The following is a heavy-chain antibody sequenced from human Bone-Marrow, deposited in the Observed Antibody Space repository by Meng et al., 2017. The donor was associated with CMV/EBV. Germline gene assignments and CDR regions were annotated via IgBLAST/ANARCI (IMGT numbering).Heavy chain of an antibody. D-gene: IGHD3-10*01. CDR2: ISSSSSTI. J-gene: IGHJ4*02. CDR1: GFTFSSYS. V-gene: IGHV3-48*04. CDR3: ARDRGSIGY. Sequence: GESLKISCAASGFTFSSYSMNWVRQAPGKGLEWVSYISSSSSTIYYADSVKGRFTISRDNAKNSLYLQMNSLRAEDTAVYYCARDRGSIGYWGQGNLVNVYS.